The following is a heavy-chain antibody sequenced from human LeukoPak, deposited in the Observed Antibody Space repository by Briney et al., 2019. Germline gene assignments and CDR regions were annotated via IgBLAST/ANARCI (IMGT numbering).Heavy chain of an antibody. D-gene: IGHD3-10*01. Sequence: ASVKVSCKASGYTFTSYYMHWVRQAPGQGLEWMGIINPSGGSTSYAQKFQGRVNMTRDTSTSTVYMELSSLRSEDTAVYYCARDRSYGSRAARGGYYYGMDVWGKGTTVTVSS. CDR1: GYTFTSYY. V-gene: IGHV1-46*01. CDR2: INPSGGST. J-gene: IGHJ6*04. CDR3: ARDRSYGSRAARGGYYYGMDV.